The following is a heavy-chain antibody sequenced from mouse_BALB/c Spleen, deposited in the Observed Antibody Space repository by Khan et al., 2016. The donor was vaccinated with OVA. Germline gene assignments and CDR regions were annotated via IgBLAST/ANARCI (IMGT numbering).Heavy chain of an antibody. V-gene: IGHV5-6*01. CDR1: GFTFSTYG. CDR3: TRLAYYYDSEGFDY. D-gene: IGHD1-1*01. Sequence: EVELVESGGDLVKPGGSLKLSCAASGFTFSTYGMSWVRQTPDKRLEWVATVSTGGGYTYYPDSVKGRFTISRDNAKNTLFLQMSGLKSEDTAIVCGTRLAYYYDSEGFDYWGQGTLVTVSA. CDR2: VSTGGGYT. J-gene: IGHJ3*01.